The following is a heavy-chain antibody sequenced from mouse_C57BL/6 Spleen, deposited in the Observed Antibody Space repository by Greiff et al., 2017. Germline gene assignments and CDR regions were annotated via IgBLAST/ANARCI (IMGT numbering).Heavy chain of an antibody. CDR1: GYTFTDYE. CDR2: IDPETGGT. V-gene: IGHV1-15*01. Sequence: VQLVESGAELVRPGASVTLSCKASGYTFTDYEMHWVKQTPVHGLEWIGAIDPETGGTAYNQKFKGKAILTADKSSITAYMELRSLTSEASAVYYCTPLYDYEPYWGQGTLVTVSA. J-gene: IGHJ3*01. CDR3: TPLYDYEPY. D-gene: IGHD2-4*01.